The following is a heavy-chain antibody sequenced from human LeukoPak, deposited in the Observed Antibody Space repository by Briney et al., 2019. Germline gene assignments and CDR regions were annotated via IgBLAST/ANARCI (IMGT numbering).Heavy chain of an antibody. J-gene: IGHJ5*02. CDR1: GYTFTSYG. D-gene: IGHD3-3*01. Sequence: RASVKVSYKASGYTFTSYGINWVRQAPGQGLEWMGGIIPIFGTANYAQKFQGRVTITTDESTSTAYMELSSLRSEDTAVYYCAREAQFFLGFDPWGQGTLVTVSS. CDR2: IIPIFGTA. V-gene: IGHV1-69*05. CDR3: AREAQFFLGFDP.